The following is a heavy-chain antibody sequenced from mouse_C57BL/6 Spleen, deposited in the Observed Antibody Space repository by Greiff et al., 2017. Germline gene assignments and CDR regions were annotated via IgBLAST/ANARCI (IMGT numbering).Heavy chain of an antibody. J-gene: IGHJ4*01. D-gene: IGHD2-4*01. V-gene: IGHV1-82*01. CDR2: IYPGDGGT. CDR1: GYAFSSYW. Sequence: VQLQQSGPELVKPGASVKISCKASGYAFSSYWMNWVKQRPGKGLEWIGWIYPGDGGTNYNGKFKGKATLTVDTSSSTAYMELSSLTSEDSAVDFCARCHDDCIDSFGYWGQGTSVTVSS. CDR3: ARCHDDCIDSFGY.